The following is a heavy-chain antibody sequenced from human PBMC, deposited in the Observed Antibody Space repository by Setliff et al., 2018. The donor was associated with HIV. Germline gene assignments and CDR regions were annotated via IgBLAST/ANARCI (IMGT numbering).Heavy chain of an antibody. Sequence: PSETLSLTCTVYGASISNSNSYWGWIRQPPGKRLEWLGSIYSSGSPSYNPSLSSRLTISVDTSKNQVSLRLSSVTAADTAMYFCARVGGKGYSNFLDSWGQGALVTVSS. CDR1: GASISNSNSY. CDR2: IYSSGSP. CDR3: ARVGGKGYSNFLDS. J-gene: IGHJ4*02. V-gene: IGHV4-39*01. D-gene: IGHD4-4*01.